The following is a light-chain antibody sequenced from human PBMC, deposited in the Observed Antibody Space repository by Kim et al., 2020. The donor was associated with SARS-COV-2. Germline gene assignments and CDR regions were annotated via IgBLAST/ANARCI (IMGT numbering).Light chain of an antibody. CDR1: NSDVGSYNL. V-gene: IGLV2-23*02. CDR2: EVN. CDR3: SSYAGSGLGV. Sequence: QPVLTQPASVSGSPGQSITISCTGTNSDVGSYNLVSWYQQHPGKAPKLMIYEVNNRPSGVSDRFSVSKSGNTASLTISGLQAEDEADYYCSSYAGSGLGVFGGGTQLTVL. J-gene: IGLJ3*02.